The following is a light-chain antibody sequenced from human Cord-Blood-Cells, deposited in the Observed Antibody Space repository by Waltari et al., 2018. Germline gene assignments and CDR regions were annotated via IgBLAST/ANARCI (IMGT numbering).Light chain of an antibody. J-gene: IGLJ2*01. CDR2: QDS. V-gene: IGLV3-1*01. CDR1: TLGDKY. Sequence: SSELTQPPSVSVSPGQTASITCSGATLGDKYACWYQQKPGQSPVLVIYQDSKRPSGIPERFSGSNSGNTATLTISGTQAMDEADYYCQAWDSSTAVVFGGGTKLTVL. CDR3: QAWDSSTAVV.